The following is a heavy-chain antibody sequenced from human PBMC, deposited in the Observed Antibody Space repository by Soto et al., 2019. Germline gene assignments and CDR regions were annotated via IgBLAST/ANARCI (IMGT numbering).Heavy chain of an antibody. V-gene: IGHV4-59*01. J-gene: IGHJ6*02. D-gene: IGHD3-3*01. CDR2: IYYSGST. Sequence: PSETLSLTCTVSGGSISSYYWSWIRQPPGKGLEWIGYIYYSGSTNYNPSLKSRVTISVDTSKNQFSLKLSSVTAADTAVYYCARVGGEGYMYYYYGMDVWGQGTTVTVSS. CDR3: ARVGGEGYMYYYYGMDV. CDR1: GGSISSYY.